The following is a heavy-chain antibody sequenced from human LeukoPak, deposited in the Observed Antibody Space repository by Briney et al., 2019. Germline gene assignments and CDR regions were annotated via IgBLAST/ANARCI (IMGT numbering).Heavy chain of an antibody. CDR1: GGTFSSYA. CDR2: IIPIFGTA. D-gene: IGHD2-8*01. Sequence: ASVKVSCKASGGTFSSYAISWVRQAPGQGLEWMGGIIPIFGTANYAQKFQGRVTITADESTSTAYMELSSLRSEDTAVYYCARSPGADIVLMVGHWYFDLWAVAPWSLSPQ. J-gene: IGHJ2*01. V-gene: IGHV1-69*13. CDR3: ARSPGADIVLMVGHWYFDL.